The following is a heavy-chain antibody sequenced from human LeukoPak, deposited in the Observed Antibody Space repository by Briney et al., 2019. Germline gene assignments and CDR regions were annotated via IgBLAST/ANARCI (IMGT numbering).Heavy chain of an antibody. CDR2: VFYTGST. CDR3: ARALQGLYWGYCYGY. D-gene: IGHD5-18*01. Sequence: PSETLSLTCSVSGGSVSNYYWSWIRQPPGKGLEWIGYVFYTGSTNYNTSLKSRVTMFEDKSKNQFSLQLSSVTAADTAVYYCARALQGLYWGYCYGYWGQGTLVTVPS. CDR1: GGSVSNYY. J-gene: IGHJ4*02. V-gene: IGHV4-59*08.